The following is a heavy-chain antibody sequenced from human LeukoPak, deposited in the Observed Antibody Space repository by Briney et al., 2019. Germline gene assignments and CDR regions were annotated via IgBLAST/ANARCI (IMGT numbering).Heavy chain of an antibody. CDR2: ITSSLSYI. CDR3: ARDFGRTSDWQPRLYYGMDV. V-gene: IGHV3-21*01. D-gene: IGHD2-2*01. CDR1: GFTFKSYT. Sequence: GGSLRLSCAASGFTFKSYTMNWVRQAPGKGLEWVSSITSSLSYISYADSVKGRFTISRDNAKNSLPLQINSLRAEDTAVYYCARDFGRTSDWQPRLYYGMDVWGQGTTVTVSS. J-gene: IGHJ6*02.